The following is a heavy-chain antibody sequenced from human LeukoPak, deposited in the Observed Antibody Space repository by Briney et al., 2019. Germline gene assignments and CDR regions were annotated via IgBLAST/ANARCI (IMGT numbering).Heavy chain of an antibody. CDR2: ISGSGGST. J-gene: IGHJ4*02. D-gene: IGHD6-19*01. Sequence: GGSLRLSCAASGFTFSSYAMTWVRQAPGKGLEWVSAISGSGGSTYYADSVKGRFTISRDNSKNTLYLQMNSPRAEDTAVYYCARKDRAVAGIFDYWGQGTLVTVSS. CDR3: ARKDRAVAGIFDY. V-gene: IGHV3-23*01. CDR1: GFTFSSYA.